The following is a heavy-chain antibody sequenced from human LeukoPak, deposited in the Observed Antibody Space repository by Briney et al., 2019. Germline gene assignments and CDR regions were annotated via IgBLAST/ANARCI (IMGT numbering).Heavy chain of an antibody. CDR2: IWNDGCAK. Sequence: PRRSLSPSCAPSGFDSSTFATGWVRPAPGKGLGWVAVIWNDGCAKYYAGSVEGRFIISRDKSKITLYLQMSGLRDEDSAIYYWVKDFYSKTSGGIPTWGQGTPVTVSS. CDR3: VKDFYSKTSGGIPT. V-gene: IGHV3-33*03. D-gene: IGHD6-13*01. J-gene: IGHJ4*01. CDR1: GFDSSTFA.